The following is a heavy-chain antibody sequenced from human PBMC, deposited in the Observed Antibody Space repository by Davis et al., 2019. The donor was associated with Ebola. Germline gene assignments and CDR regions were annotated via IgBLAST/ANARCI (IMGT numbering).Heavy chain of an antibody. J-gene: IGHJ4*02. D-gene: IGHD3-3*01. CDR3: AREGENDFYGGGPFDY. CDR1: GFTFSSYS. V-gene: IGHV3-21*01. CDR2: ISSSSSYI. Sequence: GGSLRLSCAASGFTFSSYSMNWVRQAPGKGLEWVSSISSSSSYIYYADSVKGRFTISRDNAKNSLYLQMNSLRAEDTAVYYCAREGENDFYGGGPFDYWGQGTLVTVSS.